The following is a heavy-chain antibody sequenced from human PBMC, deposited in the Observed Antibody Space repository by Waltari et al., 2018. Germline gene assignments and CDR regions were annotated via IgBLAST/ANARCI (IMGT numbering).Heavy chain of an antibody. CDR3: ARDPTTATSFLLHYFDY. CDR2: RRGDGDEK. CDR1: GFSFSHPR. V-gene: IGHV3-7*01. Sequence: EVQLVESGGGLVQPGGSLRLSCVASGFSFSHPRMPWGRQSPRRGLEWVANRRGDGDEKYYVDSVKGRFTISRDNAKNSLYLEMNSLRAEDTAVYYCARDPTTATSFLLHYFDYWGQGNLVTVSS. J-gene: IGHJ4*02.